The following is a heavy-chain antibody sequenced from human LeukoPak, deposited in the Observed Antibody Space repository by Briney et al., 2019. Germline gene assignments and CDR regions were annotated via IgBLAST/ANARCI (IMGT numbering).Heavy chain of an antibody. Sequence: GGSLRLSCAASGFTVSSDYMGWVRQAPEKGLEWVSLISSGGSTYYADSLKGRFTISRDNSKNTLYLQMNSLRAEDTAVYYCGRVGDGYNANYWGQGTLVTVSS. CDR2: ISSGGST. CDR3: GRVGDGYNANY. V-gene: IGHV3-66*01. D-gene: IGHD5-12*01. J-gene: IGHJ4*02. CDR1: GFTVSSDY.